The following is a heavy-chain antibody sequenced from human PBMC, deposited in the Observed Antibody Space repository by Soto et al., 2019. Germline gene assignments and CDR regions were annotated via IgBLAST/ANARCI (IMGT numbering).Heavy chain of an antibody. D-gene: IGHD2-15*01. CDR2: IIPIFGTA. J-gene: IGHJ6*02. CDR1: GGTFSSYA. CDR3: ARDGVRPYCSGCSCYSSYYYCGMDV. Sequence: SVKVSCKASGGTFSSYAISWVRQAPGQGLEWMGGIIPIFGTANYAQKFKGRVTITADESTSTAYMELSSLRSEDTAVYYCARDGVRPYCSGCSCYSSYYYCGMDVWGQGTTVAVSS. V-gene: IGHV1-69*13.